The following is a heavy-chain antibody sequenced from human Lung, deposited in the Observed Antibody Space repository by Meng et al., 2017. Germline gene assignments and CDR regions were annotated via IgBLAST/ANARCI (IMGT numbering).Heavy chain of an antibody. J-gene: IGHJ4*02. CDR3: ARAEEEYCSGGSCPNFDF. V-gene: IGHV1-18*01. Sequence: QVQLVQSGGEVKKPGASAKGSGKASGDIFTRYGIIWVRQAPGKGLEWMGWISGYNGNTNYAQKLQGRVTMTTDTSTSTAYMELRSLRSDDTAVYYCARAEEEYCSGGSCPNFDFWGQGTLVTVSS. D-gene: IGHD2-15*01. CDR2: ISGYNGNT. CDR1: GDIFTRYG.